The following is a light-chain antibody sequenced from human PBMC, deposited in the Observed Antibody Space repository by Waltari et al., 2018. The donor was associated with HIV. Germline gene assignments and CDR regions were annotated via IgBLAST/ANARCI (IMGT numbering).Light chain of an antibody. CDR2: AAS. CDR3: QQSYSTLKGGIT. CDR1: QSISSY. Sequence: DIQMTQSPSSLSASVGDRVTITCRASQSISSYLNWYQQKPGKAPKLLIYAASSLQSGVPSRFSGSGSGTDFTLTISSLQPEDFATYYCQQSYSTLKGGITFGGGTKVEIK. V-gene: IGKV1-39*01. J-gene: IGKJ4*01.